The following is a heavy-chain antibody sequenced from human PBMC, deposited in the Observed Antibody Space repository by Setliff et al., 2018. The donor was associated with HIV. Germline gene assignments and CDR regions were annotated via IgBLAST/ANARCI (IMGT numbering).Heavy chain of an antibody. J-gene: IGHJ4*02. V-gene: IGHV4-39*02. D-gene: IGHD5-18*01. CDR3: AREDRSYHYLDY. CDR1: GGSISSSSYY. Sequence: SETLSLTCTVSGGSISSSSYYWGWIRHPPGKGREWIGSIFYSGSANYNPSLRSPVAISVDTAKNQFSLKLTSVTAADTAVYYCAREDRSYHYLDYWGQGMLVTVSS. CDR2: IFYSGSA.